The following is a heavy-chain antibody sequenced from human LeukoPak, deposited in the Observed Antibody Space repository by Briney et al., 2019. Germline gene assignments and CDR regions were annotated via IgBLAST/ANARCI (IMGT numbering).Heavy chain of an antibody. CDR1: GFTFSSYA. J-gene: IGHJ5*02. D-gene: IGHD3-10*01. V-gene: IGHV3-23*01. CDR3: AKDDSRGSGSSGWFDP. CDR2: ISGSGGST. Sequence: PGGSLRLSCAAPGFTFSSYAMSWVRQAPGKGLEWVSAISGSGGSTYYADSVKGRFTISRDNSKNTLYLQMNSLRAGDTAVYYCAKDDSRGSGSSGWFDPWGQGTLVTVSS.